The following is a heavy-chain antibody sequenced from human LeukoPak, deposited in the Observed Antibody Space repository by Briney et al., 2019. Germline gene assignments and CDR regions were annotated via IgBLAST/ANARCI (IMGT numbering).Heavy chain of an antibody. Sequence: GRSLRLSCAASGFTFSSYAMHWVRQAPGKGLEWVAVISYGGDNKYYADPVKGRFTISRDNSKNTLYLQMNSLRAEDTAVYYCARDFEAHDLRPIGYWGQGTLVTVSS. J-gene: IGHJ4*02. CDR2: ISYGGDNK. D-gene: IGHD3-3*01. CDR3: ARDFEAHDLRPIGY. V-gene: IGHV3-30*01. CDR1: GFTFSSYA.